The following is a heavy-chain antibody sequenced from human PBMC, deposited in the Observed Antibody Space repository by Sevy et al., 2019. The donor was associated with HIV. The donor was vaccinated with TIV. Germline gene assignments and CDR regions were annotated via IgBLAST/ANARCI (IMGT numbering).Heavy chain of an antibody. J-gene: IGHJ6*02. CDR1: GGSISSYY. V-gene: IGHV4-59*01. Sequence: SETLSLTCIVSGGSISSYYWSWIRQPPGKGLEWIGYIYYSGSTNYNPSLKSRVTISVDTSKNQFSLKLSSVTAADTAVYYCAKAQKYYDILTGYWDYYYYGMDVWGQGTTVTVSS. D-gene: IGHD3-9*01. CDR3: AKAQKYYDILTGYWDYYYYGMDV. CDR2: IYYSGST.